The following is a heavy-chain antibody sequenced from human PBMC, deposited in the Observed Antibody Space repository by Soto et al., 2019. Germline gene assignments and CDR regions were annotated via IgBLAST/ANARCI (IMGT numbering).Heavy chain of an antibody. CDR1: GFTFSGSA. V-gene: IGHV3-73*01. CDR2: IRSKAKSYAT. Sequence: GGSLRLSCAASGFTFSGSAMHWVRQASGKGLEWVGRIRSKAKSYATAYAASVKGRFTISRDDSKNTAYLQMNSLKTEDTAVYYCTSDATLSSFGVGIMGYWGQGTLVTVSS. J-gene: IGHJ4*02. D-gene: IGHD3-3*01. CDR3: TSDATLSSFGVGIMGY.